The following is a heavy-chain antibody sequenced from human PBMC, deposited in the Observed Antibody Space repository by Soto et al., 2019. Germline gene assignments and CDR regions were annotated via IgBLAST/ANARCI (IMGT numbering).Heavy chain of an antibody. V-gene: IGHV1-69*01. CDR2: IIPIFGTA. CDR1: GGTFSSYA. Sequence: QVQLVQSGAEVKKPGSSVKVSCKASGGTFSSYAISWVRQAPGQGLEWMGGIIPIFGTANYAQKFQGRVTITADESTSTAYMGLSSLRSEDTAVYYCARLPRMSTVTTSHFDYWVRGTLVTVSS. D-gene: IGHD4-17*01. J-gene: IGHJ4*02. CDR3: ARLPRMSTVTTSHFDY.